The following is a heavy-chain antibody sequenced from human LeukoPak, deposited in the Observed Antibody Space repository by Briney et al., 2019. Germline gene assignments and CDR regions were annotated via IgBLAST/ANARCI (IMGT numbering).Heavy chain of an antibody. CDR1: GGTFSSYA. CDR2: IIPIFGTA. V-gene: IGHV1-69*01. J-gene: IGHJ3*02. Sequence: SVKVSCKASGGTFSSYAISWERQAPGQGLEWMGGIIPIFGTANYAQKFQGRVTITADESTSTAYMELSSLRSEDTAVYYCVARSYYYDSSGYYLDIWGQGTMVTVSS. D-gene: IGHD3-22*01. CDR3: VARSYYYDSSGYYLDI.